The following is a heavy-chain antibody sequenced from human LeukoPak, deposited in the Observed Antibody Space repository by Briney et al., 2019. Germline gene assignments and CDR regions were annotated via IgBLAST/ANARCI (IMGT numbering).Heavy chain of an antibody. J-gene: IGHJ6*03. CDR2: ISAYNGNT. CDR1: GYTFTSYG. D-gene: IGHD2-8*02. CDR3: ARVPVGNNYYYYYYMDV. V-gene: IGHV1-18*01. Sequence: ASVKVSCKASGYTFTSYGISWVRQAPGQGLEWMGWISAYNGNTNYAQKLQGRVTMTTDTSTSTAYMELRSLRSDDTAVYYCARVPVGNNYYYYYYMDVWGKGTTVTVSS.